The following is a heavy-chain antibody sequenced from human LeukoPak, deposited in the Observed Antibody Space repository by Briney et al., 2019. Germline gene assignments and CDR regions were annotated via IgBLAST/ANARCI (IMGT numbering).Heavy chain of an antibody. CDR2: ISHSGST. CDR1: GGSFSDYF. CDR3: ARGGTIPSPEPWYFDL. J-gene: IGHJ2*01. V-gene: IGHV4-34*09. Sequence: SETLSLTCAVYGGSFSDYFWSWIRQPPGKGLEWIGEISHSGSTTYNPSLKSRVTISVDTSKNQFSLKLSSVTAADTAVYYCARGGTIPSPEPWYFDLWGRGTLVTVSS. D-gene: IGHD1-14*01.